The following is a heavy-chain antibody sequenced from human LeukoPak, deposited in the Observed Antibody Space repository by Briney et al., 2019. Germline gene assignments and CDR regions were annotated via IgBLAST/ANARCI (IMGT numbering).Heavy chain of an antibody. CDR2: VSGSGGNT. D-gene: IGHD3-9*01. Sequence: SGGSLRLSCEAFGFTFSSYGMTWVRQAPGKGLEWVSGVSGSGGNTKHADSVKGRFTISRDNSKNTLYLQMNSLRAEDTAMYYCANGPHYNILTGFYKVRSHLDYWGQGTLVTVSS. CDR1: GFTFSSYG. CDR3: ANGPHYNILTGFYKVRSHLDY. V-gene: IGHV3-23*01. J-gene: IGHJ4*02.